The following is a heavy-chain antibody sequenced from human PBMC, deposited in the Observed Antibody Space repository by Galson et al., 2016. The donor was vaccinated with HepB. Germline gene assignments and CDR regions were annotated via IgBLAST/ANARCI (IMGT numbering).Heavy chain of an antibody. Sequence: SLRLSCAASGFTFGRYGMHWVRQAPGKGLEWVAVIWYDGGNKFYADSVKGRFTISRDNSKNTLYLQMNSLRADDTAVYYCAREYRGDFRIDYWGQGTLVTVSS. CDR1: GFTFGRYG. D-gene: IGHD5-18*01. CDR2: IWYDGGNK. V-gene: IGHV3-33*01. CDR3: AREYRGDFRIDY. J-gene: IGHJ4*02.